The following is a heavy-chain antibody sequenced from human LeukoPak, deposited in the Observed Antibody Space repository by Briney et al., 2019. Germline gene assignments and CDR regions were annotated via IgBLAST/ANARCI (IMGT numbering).Heavy chain of an antibody. J-gene: IGHJ6*03. V-gene: IGHV3-11*01. CDR1: GFTFSDYY. CDR2: ISSSGSTI. D-gene: IGHD2-2*01. CDR3: ARVECSSTSCYYYYYYYMDV. Sequence: PGGSLRLSCAASGFTFSDYYMSWIRQAPGKGLEWVSYISSSGSTIYYADSVKGRFTISRDNAKNSLYLQMNSLRAEDTAVYYCARVECSSTSCYYYYYYYMDVWGKGSTVTVSS.